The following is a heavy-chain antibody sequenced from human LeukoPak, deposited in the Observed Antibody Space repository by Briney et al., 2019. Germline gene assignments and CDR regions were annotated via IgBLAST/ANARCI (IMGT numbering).Heavy chain of an antibody. D-gene: IGHD3-10*01. CDR3: ARELRITMVRGVIP. J-gene: IGHJ4*02. V-gene: IGHV3-11*04. CDR2: ISSSGSTI. Sequence: GGSLGLSCAASGFTFSDYYMSWIRQAPGKGLEWVSYISSSGSTIYYADSVKGRFTISRDNAKNSLYLQMNSLRAEDTAVYYCARELRITMVRGVIPWGQGTLVTVSS. CDR1: GFTFSDYY.